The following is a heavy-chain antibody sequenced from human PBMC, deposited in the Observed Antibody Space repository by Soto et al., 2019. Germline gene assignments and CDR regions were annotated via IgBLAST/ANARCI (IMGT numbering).Heavy chain of an antibody. J-gene: IGHJ4*02. D-gene: IGHD3-22*01. V-gene: IGHV1-69*01. Sequence: QVQLVQSGAEVKKPGSSVKVSCTASGGTFSSYAISWVRQAPGQGLEWMGGIIPIFGTANYAQKFQGRVTITADESTSTAYMELSSLRSEDTAVYYCARDSNDYYDSSGLDYWGQGTLVTVSS. CDR3: ARDSNDYYDSSGLDY. CDR2: IIPIFGTA. CDR1: GGTFSSYA.